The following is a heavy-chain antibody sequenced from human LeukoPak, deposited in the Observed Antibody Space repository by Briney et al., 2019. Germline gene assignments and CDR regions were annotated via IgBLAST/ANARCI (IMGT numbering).Heavy chain of an antibody. CDR2: INTNTGNP. CDR3: ARAPIQLWSRLPHSWFDP. CDR1: GYTFTSYA. D-gene: IGHD5-18*01. V-gene: IGHV7-4-1*02. Sequence: ASVKVSCKASGYTFTSYAMNWVRQAPGQGLEWMGWINTNTGNPTYAQGFTGRFVFSLDTSVSTAYLQISSLKAEDTAVYYCARAPIQLWSRLPHSWFDPWGQGTLVTVSS. J-gene: IGHJ5*02.